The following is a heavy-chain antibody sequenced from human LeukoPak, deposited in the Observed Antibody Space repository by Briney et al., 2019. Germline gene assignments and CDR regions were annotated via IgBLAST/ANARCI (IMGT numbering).Heavy chain of an antibody. CDR2: IYYSGST. Sequence: SETLSLTCTVSGGSISTYYWGWIRQPPGKGLEWIGSIYYSGSTYYNPSLKSRVTISVDTSKNQFSLKLSAVTAADTAVYYCARDVGWFGETDYFDYWGQGTLVTVSS. D-gene: IGHD3-10*01. CDR1: GGSISTYY. J-gene: IGHJ4*02. V-gene: IGHV4-39*07. CDR3: ARDVGWFGETDYFDY.